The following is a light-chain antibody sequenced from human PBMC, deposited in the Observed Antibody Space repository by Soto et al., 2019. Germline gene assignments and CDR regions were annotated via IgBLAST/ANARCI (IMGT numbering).Light chain of an antibody. V-gene: IGKV1-39*01. J-gene: IGKJ4*01. CDR3: QQSYSTLLT. CDR2: AAS. Sequence: DIRMTQSRSSLFASVGDTVTITSRASQSISSHLNWYQQKPGKAPKFMSYAASSLQSGVPSRFSGSGSGTDFTLTISSLQPEDFATYYCQQSYSTLLTFGGGTKVDIK. CDR1: QSISSH.